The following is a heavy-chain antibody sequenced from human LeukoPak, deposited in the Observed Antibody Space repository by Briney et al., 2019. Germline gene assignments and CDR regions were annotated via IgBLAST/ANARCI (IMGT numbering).Heavy chain of an antibody. CDR3: ARVTSRLGVCDY. CDR1: GYSISSGYY. Sequence: SETLSLTCNVAGYSISSGYYWGWIRQPPRKGLEWIGSIYHSGSTYYNPSLKSRVTISVDTSKNQFSLKLRSVTAADTAVYYCARVTSRLGVCDYWGQGSLVTVFS. CDR2: IYHSGST. J-gene: IGHJ4*02. D-gene: IGHD2-8*01. V-gene: IGHV4-38-2*02.